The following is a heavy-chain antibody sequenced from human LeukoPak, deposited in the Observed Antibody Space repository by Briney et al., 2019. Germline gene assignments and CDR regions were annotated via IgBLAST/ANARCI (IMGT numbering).Heavy chain of an antibody. V-gene: IGHV4-38-2*02. Sequence: PSETLSLTCTVSGGSISSGYYWGWIRQPPGKGLEWIGNIFHSGTTHYNPSLKSRVNMSVDTSNNQFSLKLSSVTVADMAVYYCASQWTIFDAFDIWGQGTMVTVSS. D-gene: IGHD2-8*01. CDR3: ASQWTIFDAFDI. CDR1: GGSISSGYY. CDR2: IFHSGTT. J-gene: IGHJ3*02.